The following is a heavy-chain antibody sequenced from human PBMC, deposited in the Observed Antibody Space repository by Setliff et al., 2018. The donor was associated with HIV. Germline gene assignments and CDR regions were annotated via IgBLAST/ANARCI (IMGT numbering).Heavy chain of an antibody. CDR1: GYTFTSYG. CDR3: ARVSGGSYVGYFDY. V-gene: IGHV1-18*01. J-gene: IGHJ4*02. Sequence: ASVKVSCKASGYTFTSYGISWVQQAPGQGLEWMGWISAYNGNTNYAQKLQGRVTMTTDTSTSTAYMELRSLRSDDTAVYYCARVSGGSYVGYFDYWGQGTLVTVSS. CDR2: ISAYNGNT. D-gene: IGHD1-26*01.